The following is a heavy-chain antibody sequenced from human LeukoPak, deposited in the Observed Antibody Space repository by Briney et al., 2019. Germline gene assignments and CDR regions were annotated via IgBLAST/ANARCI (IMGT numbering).Heavy chain of an antibody. V-gene: IGHV4-31*03. J-gene: IGHJ4*02. CDR1: GGSISSGVYY. Sequence: SETLSLTCSVSGGSISSGVYYWSWIRQHPGKGLEWIGYIYYSGSTYYNPSLKSRVTISLDTSKNQFSLKLTSVTAAYTAVYYCASGEGVRAGYFDYWGQGTLVTVSS. CDR3: ASGEGVRAGYFDY. D-gene: IGHD3-10*01. CDR2: IYYSGST.